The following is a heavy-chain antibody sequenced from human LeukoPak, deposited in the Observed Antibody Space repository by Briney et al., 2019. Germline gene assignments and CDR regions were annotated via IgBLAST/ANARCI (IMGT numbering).Heavy chain of an antibody. CDR3: ERLLDYDSSGYPDTFDI. V-gene: IGHV4-59*01. CDR2: IYYSGST. D-gene: IGHD3-22*01. CDR1: GGSISDNY. Sequence: PSETLSLTCTVSGGSISDNYWTWIRQPPGKGLEWIGYIYYSGSTNYNPSLKSRVTISVVTSRNHFSLKLSSLTAADTAVYYCERLLDYDSSGYPDTFDIWGQGTMVTVSS. J-gene: IGHJ3*02.